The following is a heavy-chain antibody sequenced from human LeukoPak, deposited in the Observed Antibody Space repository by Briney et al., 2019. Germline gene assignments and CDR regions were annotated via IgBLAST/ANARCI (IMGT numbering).Heavy chain of an antibody. CDR1: GYSISSGYN. CDR2: IHQSGRT. J-gene: IGHJ2*01. V-gene: IGHV4-38-2*02. CDR3: TRERGPSYWFFDL. Sequence: SETLSLTCTVSGYSISSGYNWGWIRQPPGKGLEWIGSIHQSGRTYYNPSLKSRVTISVDTSKNQFSLKLSSVTATDTAVYYCTRERGPSYWFFDLWGRGTLVTVSS.